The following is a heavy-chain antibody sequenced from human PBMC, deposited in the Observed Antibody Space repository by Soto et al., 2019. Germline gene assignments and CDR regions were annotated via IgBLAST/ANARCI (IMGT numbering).Heavy chain of an antibody. D-gene: IGHD6-19*01. J-gene: IGHJ1*01. CDR2: ISGSGDST. Sequence: EVPLLESGGGLVQPGGSLRLSCAASGFTFSSYAMSWVRQAPGKGLEWVSGISGSGDSTYYADSVKGRFTISRDNSKKTVYLQMNSLRAEDTAVYYCAKGVPGIAVAGTGYFQHWGQGTLGTVSS. V-gene: IGHV3-23*01. CDR3: AKGVPGIAVAGTGYFQH. CDR1: GFTFSSYA.